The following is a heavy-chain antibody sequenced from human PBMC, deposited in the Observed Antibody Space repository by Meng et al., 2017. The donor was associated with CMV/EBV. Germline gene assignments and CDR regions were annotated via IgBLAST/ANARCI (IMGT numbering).Heavy chain of an antibody. Sequence: ASVKVSCKASGYTFTSYGISWVRQAPGQGLEWMGWISAYNGNTNYAQKLQGRVTMTTDTSTSTAYMDLRDLRFDDTAVYYCARARVDDVLTGYLPQGDVYYYGMDVWGQGTTVTVSS. J-gene: IGHJ6*02. CDR1: GYTFTSYG. D-gene: IGHD3-9*01. CDR3: ARARVDDVLTGYLPQGDVYYYGMDV. CDR2: ISAYNGNT. V-gene: IGHV1-18*01.